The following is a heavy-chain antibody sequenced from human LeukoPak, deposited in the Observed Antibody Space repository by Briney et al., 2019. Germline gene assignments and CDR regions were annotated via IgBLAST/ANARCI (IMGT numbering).Heavy chain of an antibody. V-gene: IGHV1-18*01. D-gene: IGHD3-22*01. CDR1: GGTFSSYG. J-gene: IGHJ4*02. Sequence: GASVKVSCKASGGTFSSYGISWVRQAPGQGLEWMGWISAYNGNTNYAQKLQGRVTVTTDTSTSTAYMELRSLRSDDTAVYYCARKYYYVSSGYYWDYWGQGTLVTVSS. CDR2: ISAYNGNT. CDR3: ARKYYYVSSGYYWDY.